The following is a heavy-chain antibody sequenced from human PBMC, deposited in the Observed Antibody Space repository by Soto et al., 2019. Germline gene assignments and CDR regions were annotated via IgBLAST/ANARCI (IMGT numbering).Heavy chain of an antibody. J-gene: IGHJ3*02. CDR3: GRGVRTTGTHDAFDI. CDR2: ISTYNGNT. V-gene: IGHV1-18*01. Sequence: ASVKVSCKASGYTFTSYDINWVRQAPGQGLEWMGWISTYNGNTNYAQKLQGRVTMTTDTSTSTAYMELRSLRSDDTAVYYCGRGVRTTGTHDAFDIWGQGTMVTVSS. CDR1: GYTFTSYD. D-gene: IGHD1-1*01.